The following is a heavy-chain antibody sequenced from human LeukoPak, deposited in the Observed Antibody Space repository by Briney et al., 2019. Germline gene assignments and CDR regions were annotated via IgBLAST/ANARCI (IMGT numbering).Heavy chain of an antibody. V-gene: IGHV1-69*06. CDR3: ARTTFPELWFGELSTNYGMDV. CDR2: IIPIFGTA. D-gene: IGHD3-10*01. Sequence: ASVKVSCKASGGTFSSYAISWVRQAPGQGLEWMGGIIPIFGTANYAQKFQGRVTITADKSTSTAYMELSSLRSEDTAVYYCARTTFPELWFGELSTNYGMDVWGKGTTVTVSS. J-gene: IGHJ6*04. CDR1: GGTFSSYA.